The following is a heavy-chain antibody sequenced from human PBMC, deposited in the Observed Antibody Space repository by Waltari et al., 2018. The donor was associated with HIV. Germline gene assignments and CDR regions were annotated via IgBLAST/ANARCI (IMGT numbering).Heavy chain of an antibody. D-gene: IGHD1-26*01. CDR3: ARHALRVGAAYWNFDL. CDR2: IYYTGRA. V-gene: IGHV4-39*01. CDR1: GGPVSSSRYF. J-gene: IGHJ2*01. Sequence: QLQLQESGPGLVKPSETLSLTCTVSGGPVSSSRYFLGWIRQPPGKGLEWIGRIYYTGRAYYNPSLKSRVTISVDTSKNQFSLKVTSVTAADTAVYYCARHALRVGAAYWNFDLWGRGTLVTVSS.